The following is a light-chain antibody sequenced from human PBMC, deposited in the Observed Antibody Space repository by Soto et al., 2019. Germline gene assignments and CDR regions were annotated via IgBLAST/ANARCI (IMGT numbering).Light chain of an antibody. J-gene: IGKJ2*01. CDR1: QSVSSN. CDR2: GAS. V-gene: IGKV3-15*01. CDR3: QQYNNWPYT. Sequence: EIVMTQSPATLPVSPGERAALSCRASQSVSSNFAWYQQKPGQAPRLLIYGASTRATGIPARFSGSGSGTEFILTISSLQSGDFAVYYCQQYNNWPYTFGQRTKLEIK.